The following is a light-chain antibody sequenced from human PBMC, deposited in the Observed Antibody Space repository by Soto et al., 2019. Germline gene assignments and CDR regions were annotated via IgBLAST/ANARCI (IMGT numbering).Light chain of an antibody. V-gene: IGLV2-8*01. Sequence: QPVLTQPPSASGAPGQSVTISCTGTSRDVGGYNYVSWYQQHPGKAPKLMIYEVSKRPSGVPDRFSGSKSGNTASLTVSGLQAEDEADYYCSSYAGSNLYNFGTGTKVTVL. CDR3: SSYAGSNLYN. CDR1: SRDVGGYNY. CDR2: EVS. J-gene: IGLJ1*01.